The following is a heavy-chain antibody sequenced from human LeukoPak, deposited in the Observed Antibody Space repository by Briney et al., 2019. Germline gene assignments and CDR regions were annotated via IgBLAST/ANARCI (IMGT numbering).Heavy chain of an antibody. J-gene: IGHJ4*02. D-gene: IGHD6-13*01. V-gene: IGHV4-34*01. CDR3: ARSPLVRPFDY. CDR2: INHSGST. CDR1: GGSFSGYY. Sequence: PSETLSLTCAVYGGSFSGYYWSWIRQPPGKGLEWIGEINHSGSTNYSPSLKSRVTISVDTSKNQFSLKLSSVTAADTAVYYCARSPLVRPFDYRGQGTLVTVSS.